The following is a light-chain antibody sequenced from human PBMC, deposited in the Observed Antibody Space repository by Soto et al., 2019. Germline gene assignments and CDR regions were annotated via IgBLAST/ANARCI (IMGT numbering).Light chain of an antibody. CDR2: GAS. CDR1: QSVRAN. Sequence: EIVLTQSPDTLSVSPGERATLSCRASQSVRANLAWYQQKPGQAPRLLIYGASTRATGIPARFSGSGSETEFTLTISSLQSEDFAVYYCQQCDNWPLTFGGGTKVEIK. J-gene: IGKJ4*01. CDR3: QQCDNWPLT. V-gene: IGKV3-15*01.